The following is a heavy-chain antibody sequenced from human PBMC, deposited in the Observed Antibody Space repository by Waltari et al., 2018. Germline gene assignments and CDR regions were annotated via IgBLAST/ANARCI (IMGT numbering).Heavy chain of an antibody. CDR3: ARLSYHIVTGYGWFDP. D-gene: IGHD3-9*01. J-gene: IGHJ5*02. CDR1: GGSLSSESYY. CDR2: ISYSGST. V-gene: IGHV4-39*01. Sequence: QLQLQESGPGLVKPSATLSLTCTVSGGSLSSESYYWGWIRQPPGKGLEWIGIISYSGSTYYNPSLKSRVTISVDTSKNQFSLKLSSVTAADTAVYYCARLSYHIVTGYGWFDPWGLGTLVTVSS.